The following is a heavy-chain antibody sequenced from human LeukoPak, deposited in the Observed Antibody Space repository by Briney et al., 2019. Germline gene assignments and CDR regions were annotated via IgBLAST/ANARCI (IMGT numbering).Heavy chain of an antibody. CDR1: GFNFQDHA. V-gene: IGHV3-9*03. D-gene: IGHD6-6*01. Sequence: GGCLRLSYASSGFNFQDHAIHGVRRASGKGLEEGSGISWNGGTIDYADSVKGRFTISRDNANNSLYLQMNSLRPEDMAVYYCAKGPTYSSSSLFDYWGQGILVAVSS. CDR2: ISWNGGTI. J-gene: IGHJ4*02. CDR3: AKGPTYSSSSLFDY.